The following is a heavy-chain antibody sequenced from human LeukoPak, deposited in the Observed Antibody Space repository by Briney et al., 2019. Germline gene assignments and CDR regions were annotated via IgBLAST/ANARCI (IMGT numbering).Heavy chain of an antibody. CDR1: GFTFSDYY. J-gene: IGHJ4*02. Sequence: GGSLRLSCAASGFTFSDYYMSWIRQAPGKGLEWVSYISSSGSTIYYADSVKGRFTISRDNAKNSLYLQMNSLRAEDTAVYYCARDRSVNENYFDYWGQGTLVTVSS. V-gene: IGHV3-11*04. CDR2: ISSSGSTI. CDR3: ARDRSVNENYFDY. D-gene: IGHD1-1*01.